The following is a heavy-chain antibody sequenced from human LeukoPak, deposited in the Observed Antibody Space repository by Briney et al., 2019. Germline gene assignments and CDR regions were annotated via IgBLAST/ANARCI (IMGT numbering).Heavy chain of an antibody. CDR1: GFTISNYY. CDR3: AREDYADSSGYYSSGEY. J-gene: IGHJ4*02. D-gene: IGHD3-22*01. CDR2: IFSGGTI. Sequence: PGGSLRLSCEASGFTISNYYMSWVRKAPGKGLEWVSVIFSGGTIYYADAVKGRFTISKDNSKNTLYLQMNSLRAEDTAVYYCAREDYADSSGYYSSGEYWGQGTLVTVSS. V-gene: IGHV3-66*01.